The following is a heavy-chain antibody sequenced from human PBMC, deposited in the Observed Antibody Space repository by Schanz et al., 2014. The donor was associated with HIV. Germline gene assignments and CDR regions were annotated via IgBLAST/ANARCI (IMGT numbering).Heavy chain of an antibody. CDR2: IWYDGTDK. J-gene: IGHJ3*02. Sequence: QVQLVESGGGVVQPGRSLRLSCAASGFTFSSHGMHWVRQAPGKGLEWVAVIWYDGTDKYYAGSVKGRFTISRDNSQNTMYLQMNRLRAEDTAVYYCARENPPYYYLHGGPFDIWGQGTMVTVSS. CDR1: GFTFSSHG. D-gene: IGHD3-10*01. CDR3: ARENPPYYYLHGGPFDI. V-gene: IGHV3-33*01.